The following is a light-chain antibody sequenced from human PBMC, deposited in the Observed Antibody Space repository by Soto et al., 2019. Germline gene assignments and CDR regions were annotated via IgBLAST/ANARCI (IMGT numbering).Light chain of an antibody. CDR1: QSVSSY. CDR3: QQRSNWPPYT. J-gene: IGKJ2*01. V-gene: IGKV3-11*01. Sequence: EIVLTQSPATLSLSPGERATLSCRASQSVSSYLAWYQQKPDQDPRLLIYDASNRATGIPARLSGSGSGTDFPLTISSLEPEDFAVYYCQQRSNWPPYTFGQGTKLEIK. CDR2: DAS.